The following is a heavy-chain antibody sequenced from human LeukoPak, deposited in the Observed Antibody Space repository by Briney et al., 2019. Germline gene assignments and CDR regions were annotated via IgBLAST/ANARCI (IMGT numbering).Heavy chain of an antibody. D-gene: IGHD4-17*01. CDR1: GGSFSGYY. CDR3: ARHPPSSTRGDDY. Sequence: PSETLSLTCAVYGGSFSGYYWSWIRQPPGKGLEWIGEINHSGSTNYNPSLKSRVTISVDTSKNQFSLKLSSVTAADTAVYYCARHPPSSTRGDDYWGQGTLVTVSS. J-gene: IGHJ4*02. V-gene: IGHV4-34*01. CDR2: INHSGST.